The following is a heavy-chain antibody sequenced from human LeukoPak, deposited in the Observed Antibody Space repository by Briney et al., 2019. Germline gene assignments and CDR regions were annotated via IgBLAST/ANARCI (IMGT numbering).Heavy chain of an antibody. CDR1: GGSFSGYY. D-gene: IGHD5-18*01. CDR2: INHSGST. V-gene: IGHV4-34*01. J-gene: IGHJ4*02. CDR3: ARDYQGGYGDKTVDY. Sequence: PSETLSLTCAVYGGSFSGYYWSWIRQPPGNGLEWIGEINHSGSTNYHPSLKSRVTISVDTSKNQFSLKLSSVTAADTAVYYCARDYQGGYGDKTVDYWGQGTLVTVSS.